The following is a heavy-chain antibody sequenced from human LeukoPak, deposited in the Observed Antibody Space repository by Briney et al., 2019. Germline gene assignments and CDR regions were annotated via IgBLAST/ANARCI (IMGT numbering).Heavy chain of an antibody. V-gene: IGHV3-23*01. J-gene: IGHJ4*02. CDR2: ISGSGGST. CDR1: GFTFSNYA. D-gene: IGHD2-2*01. CDR3: AGRSTSWSDYFDY. Sequence: GGSLRLSCAASGFTFSNYAMTWVRLAPGKGLEWVSTISGSGGSTFYADSVKGRFTISRDNSKNTLYLQMDRLRAEDTAVYYCAGRSTSWSDYFDYWGQGTLVTVSS.